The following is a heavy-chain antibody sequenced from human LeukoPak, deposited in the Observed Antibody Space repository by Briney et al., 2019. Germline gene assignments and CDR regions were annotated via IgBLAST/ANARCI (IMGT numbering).Heavy chain of an antibody. CDR2: IRYDGSNK. V-gene: IGHV3-30*02. Sequence: PGGSLRLSCAASGFTFSSYGMHWVRQAPGKGLEWVAFIRYDGSNKYYADSVKGRFTISRDNAKNSLYLQMNSLRAEDTALYYCARRYSGYDYFDYWGQGTLVTVSS. CDR3: ARRYSGYDYFDY. CDR1: GFTFSSYG. J-gene: IGHJ4*02. D-gene: IGHD5-12*01.